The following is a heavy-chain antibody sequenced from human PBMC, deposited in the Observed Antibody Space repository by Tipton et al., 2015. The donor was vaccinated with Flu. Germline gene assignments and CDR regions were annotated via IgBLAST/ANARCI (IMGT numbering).Heavy chain of an antibody. V-gene: IGHV4-38-2*02. D-gene: IGHD1/OR15-1a*01. CDR1: GYFINSGYF. Sequence: GLVKPSETLSLTCAVSGYFINSGYFWGWVRQPPGKGLEWIGSIYHSGSTHYNPSFNTRVTISRDTSKNQFSLKLTSVTAADTAVYYCARDGGQWNIDYWGQGTTVTVSS. CDR3: ARDGGQWNIDY. CDR2: IYHSGST. J-gene: IGHJ4*02.